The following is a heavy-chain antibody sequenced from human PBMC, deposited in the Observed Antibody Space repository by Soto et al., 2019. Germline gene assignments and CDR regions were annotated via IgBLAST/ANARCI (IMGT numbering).Heavy chain of an antibody. V-gene: IGHV3-23*01. Sequence: EVQLLESGGGLVQPGGSLRLSCAASGFTFSSYAMSWVRQAPGKGLEWVSAISGSGGSTYYADSVKGRFTISRDNSKNTLYMQMNSLRAEDTAVYYCAKGMGLSGYGYIDYWGQGTLVTVSS. CDR1: GFTFSSYA. J-gene: IGHJ4*02. D-gene: IGHD5-18*01. CDR3: AKGMGLSGYGYIDY. CDR2: ISGSGGST.